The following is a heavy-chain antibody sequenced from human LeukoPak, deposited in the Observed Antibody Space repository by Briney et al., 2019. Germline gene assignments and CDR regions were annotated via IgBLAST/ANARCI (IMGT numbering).Heavy chain of an antibody. V-gene: IGHV4-34*01. CDR3: ARDNSGVYGSLYYYYMDV. CDR1: GGSSRGYN. CDR2: INHIGGT. J-gene: IGHJ6*03. Sequence: ETLCLTCALSGGSSRGYNWSWICHPPRKGLEWVGEINHIGGTNHTTPLKSRVTISVDTSKNQLSLKLSAVTAADTAVYYCARDNSGVYGSLYYYYMDVWGKGTTVTISS. D-gene: IGHD3-10*01.